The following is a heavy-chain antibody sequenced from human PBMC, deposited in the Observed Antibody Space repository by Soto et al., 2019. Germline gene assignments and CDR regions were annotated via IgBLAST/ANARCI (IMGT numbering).Heavy chain of an antibody. V-gene: IGHV4-59*01. Sequence: SETLSLTCTVSGGSISSYYWSWIRQPPGKGLEWIGYIYYSGSTNYNPSLKSRVTISVDTSKNQFSLKLSSVTAADTAVYYCARDSPQQLFDYWGQGTLVTVSS. J-gene: IGHJ4*02. CDR2: IYYSGST. D-gene: IGHD6-13*01. CDR1: GGSISSYY. CDR3: ARDSPQQLFDY.